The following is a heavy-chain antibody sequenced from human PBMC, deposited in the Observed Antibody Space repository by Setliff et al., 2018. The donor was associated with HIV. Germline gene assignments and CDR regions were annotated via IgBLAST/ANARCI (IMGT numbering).Heavy chain of an antibody. D-gene: IGHD3-10*01. CDR2: ISDSGGST. CDR1: GFTFSNYA. J-gene: IGHJ5*02. Sequence: PGGSLRLSCAASGFTFSNYAMSWVRQAPGKGLEWVSGISDSGGSTDYADSVKGRFTISRDNDKNSVHLQMTSLRAEDTAVYYCASSGSGSYINWFGPWGQGTLVTVAS. V-gene: IGHV3-23*01. CDR3: ASSGSGSYINWFGP.